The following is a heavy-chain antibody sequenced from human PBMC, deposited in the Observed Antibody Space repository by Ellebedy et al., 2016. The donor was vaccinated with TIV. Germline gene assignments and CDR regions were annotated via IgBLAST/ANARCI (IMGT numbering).Heavy chain of an antibody. CDR1: GGSFSGYY. J-gene: IGHJ5*02. Sequence: SETLSLTXAVYGGSFSGYYWSWIRQPPGKGLEWIGEINHSGSTNYNPSLKSRVTISVDTSKNQFSLKLSSVTAADTAVYYCARMFFQGSYNWFDPWGQGTLVTVSS. CDR3: ARMFFQGSYNWFDP. V-gene: IGHV4-34*01. D-gene: IGHD3/OR15-3a*01. CDR2: INHSGST.